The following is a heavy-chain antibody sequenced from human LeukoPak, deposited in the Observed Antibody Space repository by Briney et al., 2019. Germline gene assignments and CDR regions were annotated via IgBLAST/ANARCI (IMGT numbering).Heavy chain of an antibody. D-gene: IGHD3-9*01. J-gene: IGHJ6*02. CDR2: ISSSGSTI. Sequence: GGSLRLSCAASGFTFSSYEMNWVRQAPGKGLEWVSYISSSGSTIYYADSVKGRFTISRDNAKNSLYLQMNSLRAEDTAVYYCARYSDWRSKKHGMDVWGQGTTVTVSS. CDR3: ARYSDWRSKKHGMDV. V-gene: IGHV3-48*03. CDR1: GFTFSSYE.